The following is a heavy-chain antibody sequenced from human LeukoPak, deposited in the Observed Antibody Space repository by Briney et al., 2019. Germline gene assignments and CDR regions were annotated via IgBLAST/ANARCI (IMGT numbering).Heavy chain of an antibody. V-gene: IGHV4-61*08. CDR2: IYYSGST. CDR3: ARHKELIYDYVWAPSTGWFDP. Sequence: PSETLSLTCTVSGGSISSGGYYWSWIRQHPGKGLEWIVYIYYSGSTNYNPSLKSRVTISVDTSKNQFSLKLSSVTAADTAVYYCARHKELIYDYVWAPSTGWFDPWGQGTLVTVSS. J-gene: IGHJ5*02. D-gene: IGHD3-16*01. CDR1: GGSISSGGYY.